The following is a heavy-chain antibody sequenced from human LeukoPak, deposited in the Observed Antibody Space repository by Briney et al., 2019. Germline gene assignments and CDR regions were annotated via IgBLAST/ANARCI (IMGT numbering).Heavy chain of an antibody. CDR2: VYYSGST. D-gene: IGHD5-12*01. CDR3: ARGGGYTAGPRPLWH. Sequence: SETLSLTCAVYGESLTGFYWILIRQPPGKGLDWIGEVYYSGSTTYNPSLKGRVTISVDMSKNQFSLRLKPVTAADTAIYYCARGGGYTAGPRPLWHWGQGTLITVSS. CDR1: GESLTGFY. J-gene: IGHJ4*01. V-gene: IGHV4-34*01.